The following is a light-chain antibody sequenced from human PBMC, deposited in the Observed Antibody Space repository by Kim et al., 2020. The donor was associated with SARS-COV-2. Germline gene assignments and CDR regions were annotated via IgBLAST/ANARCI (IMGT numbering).Light chain of an antibody. CDR2: SND. J-gene: IGLJ2*01. Sequence: GQRVTISCSRSTSNIGTNAVNWYQQLPGTAPKLLVYSNDHRPSGVPDLFSGSKSGTSVSLAISGLQSEDEADYYCSAWDDSLNGVIFGGGTQLTVL. V-gene: IGLV1-44*01. CDR1: TSNIGTNA. CDR3: SAWDDSLNGVI.